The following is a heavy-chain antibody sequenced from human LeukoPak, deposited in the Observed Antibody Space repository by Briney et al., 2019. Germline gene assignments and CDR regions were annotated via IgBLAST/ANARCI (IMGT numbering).Heavy chain of an antibody. CDR3: ARVGATVAGPYYYSMDV. D-gene: IGHD6-19*01. V-gene: IGHV3-33*08. J-gene: IGHJ6*02. CDR2: IWYDGSNK. Sequence: PGGSLRLSCAASGFTFSSYGMHWVRQAPGKGLEWVAVIWYDGSNKYYADSVKGRFTISRDNSKNTLYLQMNSLRAEDTAVYYCARVGATVAGPYYYSMDVWGQGTTVTVSS. CDR1: GFTFSSYG.